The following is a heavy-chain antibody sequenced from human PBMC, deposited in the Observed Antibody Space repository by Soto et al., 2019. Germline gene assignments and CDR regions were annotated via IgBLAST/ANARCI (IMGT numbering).Heavy chain of an antibody. CDR2: ISYDGSNK. CDR3: ARDFDY. Sequence: GGSLRLSCAASGFPFSSYAMHWVRPAPGKGLEWVAVISYDGSNKYYADSVKGRFTISRDNSKNTLYLQMNSLRAEDTAVYYCARDFDYWGQRTLVTVSS. CDR1: GFPFSSYA. V-gene: IGHV3-30-3*01. J-gene: IGHJ4*02.